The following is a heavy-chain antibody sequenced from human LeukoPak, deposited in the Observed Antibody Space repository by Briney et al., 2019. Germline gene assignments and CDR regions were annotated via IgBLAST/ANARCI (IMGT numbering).Heavy chain of an antibody. CDR2: FDPEDGET. CDR3: ATRVVPAAIGVYYYYYMDV. D-gene: IGHD2-2*02. Sequence: ASVKVSCKVSGYTLTELSMHWLRQAPGKGLEWMGGFDPEDGETIYAQKFQGRVTMTEDTSTDTAYMELSSLRSEDTAVYYCATRVVPAAIGVYYYYYMDVWGKGTTVTVSS. J-gene: IGHJ6*03. V-gene: IGHV1-24*01. CDR1: GYTLTELS.